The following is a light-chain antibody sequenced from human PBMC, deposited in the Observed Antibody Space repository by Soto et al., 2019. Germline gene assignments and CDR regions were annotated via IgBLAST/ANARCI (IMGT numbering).Light chain of an antibody. J-gene: IGLJ1*01. CDR1: SSDVGGYNY. Sequence: SVVSQPGSVCGSRGQSITISCTGTSSDVGGYNYVSWYQQHPGKAPKLMIYDVSNRPSGVSNRFSGSKSGNTASLTISGLQAEDEADYYCSSYTSSSTLFYVFGTGTKVPVL. V-gene: IGLV2-14*01. CDR3: SSYTSSSTLFYV. CDR2: DVS.